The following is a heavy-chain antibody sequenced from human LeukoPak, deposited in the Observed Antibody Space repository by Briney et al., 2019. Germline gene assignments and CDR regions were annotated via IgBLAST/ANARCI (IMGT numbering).Heavy chain of an antibody. D-gene: IGHD3-10*01. CDR3: ASHGSVRSALGP. J-gene: IGHJ5*02. CDR1: GGSIGSYY. CDR2: IYATGST. V-gene: IGHV4-4*09. Sequence: SETLSLTCTVSGGSIGSYYWSWTRQPPGKGLEWIGYIYATGSTKYNPSLESRVTISVDTSKNQFSLNLRSVTAADTTAYYCASHGSVRSALGPRGQGTLVTVSS.